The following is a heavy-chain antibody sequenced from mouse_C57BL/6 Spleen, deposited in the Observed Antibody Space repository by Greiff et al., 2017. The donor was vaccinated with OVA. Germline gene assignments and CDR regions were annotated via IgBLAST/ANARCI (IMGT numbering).Heavy chain of an antibody. CDR2: ISNLAYSI. CDR1: GFTFSDYG. Sequence: EVKVEESGGGLVQPGGSLKLSCAASGFTFSDYGMAWVRQAPRKGPEWVAFISNLAYSIYYADTVTGRFTISRENAKNTLYLEMSSLRSEDTAMYYCARQYGSYWYFDVWGTGTTVTVSS. CDR3: ARQYGSYWYFDV. J-gene: IGHJ1*03. V-gene: IGHV5-15*04. D-gene: IGHD1-1*01.